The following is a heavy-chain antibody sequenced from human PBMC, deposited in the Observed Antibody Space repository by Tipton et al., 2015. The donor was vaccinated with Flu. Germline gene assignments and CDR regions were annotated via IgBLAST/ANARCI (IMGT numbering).Heavy chain of an antibody. CDR2: IYYSGST. J-gene: IGHJ3*02. CDR3: ARVALRSDYYGSGTIPRYFALDI. V-gene: IGHV4-59*01. D-gene: IGHD3-10*01. Sequence: TLSLTCTVSGGSISSYYWSWNRQPPGKGLEWIGYIYYSGSTNYNPSLTSRVTISVDTSKNQFSLKLSSVTAVDTAVYYCARVALRSDYYGSGTIPRYFALDIWGQGTMGTVSS. CDR1: GGSISSYY.